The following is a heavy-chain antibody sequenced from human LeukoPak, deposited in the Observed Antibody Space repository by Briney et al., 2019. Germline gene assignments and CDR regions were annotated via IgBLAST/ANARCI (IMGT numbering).Heavy chain of an antibody. CDR1: GFTFSNSW. J-gene: IGHJ4*02. V-gene: IGHV3-7*01. CDR3: ARLMGTVTTYDF. Sequence: GGSLRLSCVASGFTFSNSWMSWVRQAPGKGLEWVASIRPDGSQDYYMDSVKGRFTIPRGNAGNSLFLQMNSLRAEDTAVYFCARLMGTVTTYDFWGQGTLVRVSS. CDR2: IRPDGSQD. D-gene: IGHD1-7*01.